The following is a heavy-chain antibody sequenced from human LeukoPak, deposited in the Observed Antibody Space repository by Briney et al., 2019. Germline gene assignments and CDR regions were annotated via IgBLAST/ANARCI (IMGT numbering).Heavy chain of an antibody. V-gene: IGHV4-59*01. Sequence: SETLSLTCTVSGGSISSYYWSWIRQPPGKGLEWIGNAYYSGSTNYNPSLKSRVTISVDKSKNQFSLKLSSVTAADTAVYYCAGSDYVSLAGHTAFDYWGQGTLVTVSS. CDR2: AYYSGST. J-gene: IGHJ4*02. CDR1: GGSISSYY. D-gene: IGHD3-16*01. CDR3: AGSDYVSLAGHTAFDY.